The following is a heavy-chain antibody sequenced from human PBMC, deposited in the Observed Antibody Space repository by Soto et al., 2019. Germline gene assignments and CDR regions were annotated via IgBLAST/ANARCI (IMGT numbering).Heavy chain of an antibody. V-gene: IGHV1-3*01. Sequence: GASVKVSCKASGYTFTRYTMNWVRQAPGQRLEWMGWINPDNGNTKSSQKFQDRVIITRDTSASTAYMDLSSLRSEDTAVYYCARGIATGQLDPWGQGTLLTVLL. CDR1: GYTFTRYT. D-gene: IGHD2-15*01. J-gene: IGHJ5*02. CDR2: INPDNGNT. CDR3: ARGIATGQLDP.